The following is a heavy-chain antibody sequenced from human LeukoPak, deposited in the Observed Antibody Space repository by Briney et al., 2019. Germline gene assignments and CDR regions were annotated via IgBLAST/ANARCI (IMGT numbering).Heavy chain of an antibody. D-gene: IGHD3-10*01. J-gene: IGHJ4*02. Sequence: PGGSLRLSCSASGFTFSSYSMHWVRQAPGEGLEYVSALSSNGGSTYYADSVKGRFTISRDNSKNTLFLQMSSLRAEDTAVYYCVKSTSFHYSGSESYYDSWGQGTLVTVSS. CDR1: GFTFSSYS. CDR2: LSSNGGST. CDR3: VKSTSFHYSGSESYYDS. V-gene: IGHV3-64D*06.